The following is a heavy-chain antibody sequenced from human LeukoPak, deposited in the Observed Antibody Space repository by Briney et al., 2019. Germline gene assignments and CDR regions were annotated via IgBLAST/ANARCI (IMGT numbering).Heavy chain of an antibody. Sequence: GGSLRLSCAASGFTFSSYAMNWVRQAPGKGLEWVSGITINGGRTYYADSVKGRFTISRDNSKNTLYLQMNSLRAEDTAVYYCASGGAPAGYWGQGTLVIVSS. CDR1: GFTFSSYA. CDR2: ITINGGRT. CDR3: ASGGAPAGY. D-gene: IGHD6-25*01. J-gene: IGHJ4*02. V-gene: IGHV3-23*01.